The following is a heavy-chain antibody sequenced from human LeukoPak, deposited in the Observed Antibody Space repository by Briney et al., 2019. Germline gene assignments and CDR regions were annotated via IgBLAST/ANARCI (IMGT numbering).Heavy chain of an antibody. V-gene: IGHV1-46*01. Sequence: ASVKVSCKAFGYTFTSNYMHWVRQAPGQGPEWMGVISPSGGSTTYAQKFQGRVTLTRDMSTSTDYLELSSLRSEDTAVYYCARDPLGSGWYGNLDYWGQGTLVTVSS. CDR3: ARDPLGSGWYGNLDY. CDR2: ISPSGGST. D-gene: IGHD6-19*01. J-gene: IGHJ4*02. CDR1: GYTFTSNY.